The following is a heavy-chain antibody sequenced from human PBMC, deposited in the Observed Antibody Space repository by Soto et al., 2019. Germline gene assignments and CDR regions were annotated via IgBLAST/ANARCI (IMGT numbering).Heavy chain of an antibody. Sequence: EVQLVESGGNLVQPGGSLRLTCEASGFPFSGLDMHWVRQPKGKPLEWVASIGTADDTYYAVSVKGRFTISRDIARKSLSLQMSSLRAGDTAVYFCAKSQEVGAHFFDSWGQGTQVTVSS. CDR2: IGTADDT. CDR3: AKSQEVGAHFFDS. V-gene: IGHV3-13*01. CDR1: GFPFSGLD. D-gene: IGHD2-15*01. J-gene: IGHJ4*02.